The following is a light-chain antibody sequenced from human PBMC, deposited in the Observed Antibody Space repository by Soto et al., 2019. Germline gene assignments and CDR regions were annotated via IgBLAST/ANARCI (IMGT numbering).Light chain of an antibody. J-gene: IGKJ2*01. CDR1: QSVTSN. CDR2: AAS. Sequence: DIQMTQSPSSLSASIGDRVTINCRASQSVTSNLNWYQQKFGETPKLLMYAASNLQGGVPSRFSGSGSGTDFTLTISSLQPEDFATYYCQQYYSSPYTFGQGTKLEV. V-gene: IGKV1-39*01. CDR3: QQYYSSPYT.